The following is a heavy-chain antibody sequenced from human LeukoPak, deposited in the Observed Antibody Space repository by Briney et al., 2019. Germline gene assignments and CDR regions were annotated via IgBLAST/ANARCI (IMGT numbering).Heavy chain of an antibody. J-gene: IGHJ4*02. V-gene: IGHV4-39*07. D-gene: IGHD1-26*01. Sequence: SETLSLTCTVSGGSISSSSYYWGWIRQPPGKGLEWIGEINHSGSTNYNPFLKSRVTISVDTSKNQFSLKLSSVTAADTAVYYCARVSSGSYYVPELPPDYWGQGTLVTVSS. CDR3: ARVSSGSYYVPELPPDY. CDR2: INHSGST. CDR1: GGSISSSSYY.